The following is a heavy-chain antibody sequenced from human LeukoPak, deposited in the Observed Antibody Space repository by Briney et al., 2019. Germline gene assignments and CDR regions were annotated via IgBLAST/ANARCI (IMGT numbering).Heavy chain of an antibody. J-gene: IGHJ4*02. CDR1: GFTFSSYW. V-gene: IGHV3-7*01. D-gene: IGHD3-22*01. CDR2: IKQDGSEK. CDR3: ARDFAPPYYYDSSDYYYGGDY. Sequence: GGSLRLSCAASGFTFSSYWMSWVRQAPGKGLEWVANIKQDGSEKYYVDSVKGRFTISRDNAKNSLYLQMNSLRAEDTAVYYCARDFAPPYYYDSSDYYYGGDYWGQGTLVTVSS.